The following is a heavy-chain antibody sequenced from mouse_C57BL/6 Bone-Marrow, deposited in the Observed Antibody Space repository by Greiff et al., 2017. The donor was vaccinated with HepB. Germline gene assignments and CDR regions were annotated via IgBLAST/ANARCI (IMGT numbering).Heavy chain of an antibody. V-gene: IGHV1-4*01. Sequence: VKLMESGAELARPGASVKMSCKASGYTFTSYTMHWVKQRPGQGLEWIGYINPSSGYTKYNQKFKDKATLTADKSSSTAYMQLSSLTSEDSAVYYCARYSRFAYWGQGTLVTVSA. CDR2: INPSSGYT. CDR1: GYTFTSYT. J-gene: IGHJ3*01. CDR3: ARYSRFAY.